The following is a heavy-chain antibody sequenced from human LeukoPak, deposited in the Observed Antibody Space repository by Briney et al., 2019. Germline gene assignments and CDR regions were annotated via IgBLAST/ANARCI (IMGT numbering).Heavy chain of an antibody. D-gene: IGHD5-12*01. CDR3: ARSGGWLRYYYYGMDV. CDR1: GGSISSGSYY. CDR2: IHTSGST. J-gene: IGHJ6*02. V-gene: IGHV4-61*02. Sequence: SQTLSLTCTVSGGSISSGSYYWSWIRQPAGKGLEWIGRIHTSGSTNYNPSLKSRVTISVDTSKNQFSLKLSSVTAADTAVYYCARSGGWLRYYYYGMDVWGQGTTATVSS.